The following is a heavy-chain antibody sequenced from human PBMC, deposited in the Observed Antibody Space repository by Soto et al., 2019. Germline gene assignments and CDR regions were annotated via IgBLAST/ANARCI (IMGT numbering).Heavy chain of an antibody. V-gene: IGHV3-23*01. Sequence: PGGSLRLSCAASGFTSSSYGMTWVRQAPGKGLEWVSFSSATGAGTYYADSVKGRFTISRDNSKNTLYLQMTSLRADDTAVYYCAKDRRAGGNYGFYSDFWGQEPWSPSPQ. CDR3: AKDRRAGGNYGFYSDF. CDR1: GFTSSSYG. D-gene: IGHD1-7*01. CDR2: SSATGAGT. J-gene: IGHJ5*01.